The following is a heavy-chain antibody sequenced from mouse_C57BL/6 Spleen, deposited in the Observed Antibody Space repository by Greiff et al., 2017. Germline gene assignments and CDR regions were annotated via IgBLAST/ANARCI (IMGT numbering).Heavy chain of an antibody. Sequence: QVQLKQPGAELVRPGSSVKLSCKASGYTFTSYWMHWVKQRPIKGLEWIGNIDPSDSETHYNQKFKDKATLTVDKSSSTAYMQLSSLTSEDSAVYYCARGDWGAWFAYWGQGTLVTVSA. CDR1: GYTFTSYW. J-gene: IGHJ3*01. D-gene: IGHD4-1*01. V-gene: IGHV1-52*01. CDR3: ARGDWGAWFAY. CDR2: IDPSDSET.